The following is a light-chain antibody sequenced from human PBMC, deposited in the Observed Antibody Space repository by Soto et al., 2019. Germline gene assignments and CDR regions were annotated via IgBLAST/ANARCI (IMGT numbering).Light chain of an antibody. CDR3: QQRSNWPST. CDR2: DAS. J-gene: IGKJ4*01. Sequence: EIVLTQSPATLSLSPGNRATLSCRASQSVSGYLAWYQQKPGQAPRLLIYDASNRATGIPARFSGSGSGTAFTLTTPSLDPEDFAVYYCQQRSNWPSTFGGGTKVEI. CDR1: QSVSGY. V-gene: IGKV3-11*01.